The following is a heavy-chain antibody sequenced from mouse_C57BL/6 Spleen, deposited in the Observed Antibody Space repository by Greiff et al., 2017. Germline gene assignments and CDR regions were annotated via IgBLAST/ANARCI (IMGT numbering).Heavy chain of an antibody. J-gene: IGHJ2*01. V-gene: IGHV1-59*01. CDR3: ARRGATYFGY. CDR2: IDPSDSYT. D-gene: IGHD3-1*01. Sequence: QVQLQQPGAELVRPGTSVKLSCKASGYTFTSYWMHWVKQRPGQGLEWIGVIDPSDSYTNYNQKFKGKATLPVETSSSTAYMQLSGLSSEDSAVYCFARRGATYFGYWGQGTTLTVSS. CDR1: GYTFTSYW.